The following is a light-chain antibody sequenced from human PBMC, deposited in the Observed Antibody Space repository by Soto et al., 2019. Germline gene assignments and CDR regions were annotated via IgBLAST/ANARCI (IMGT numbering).Light chain of an antibody. CDR1: SSDVGGYKY. CDR2: EVS. CDR3: SSYTSSSTYV. V-gene: IGLV2-14*01. Sequence: QSALTQPASVSGSPGQSITISCTGTSSDVGGYKYVSWYQQYPDKAPKLMIYEVSNRPSGVSNRFSGSKSGNTASLTISGLQAEDEADYYCSSYTSSSTYVFGTGTKVT. J-gene: IGLJ1*01.